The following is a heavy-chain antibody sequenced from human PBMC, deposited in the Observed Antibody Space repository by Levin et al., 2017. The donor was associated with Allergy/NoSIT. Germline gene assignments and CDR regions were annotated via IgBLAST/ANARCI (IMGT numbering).Heavy chain of an antibody. Sequence: ASVKVSCKASGYTFTSYDINWVRQAPGQGLEWMGWMNPNSGNTGYAQKFQGRVTMTRNTSISTAYMELSSLRSEDTAVYYCARVLRYSSSWYLGYWGQGTLVTVSS. J-gene: IGHJ4*02. D-gene: IGHD6-13*01. CDR2: MNPNSGNT. V-gene: IGHV1-8*01. CDR1: GYTFTSYD. CDR3: ARVLRYSSSWYLGY.